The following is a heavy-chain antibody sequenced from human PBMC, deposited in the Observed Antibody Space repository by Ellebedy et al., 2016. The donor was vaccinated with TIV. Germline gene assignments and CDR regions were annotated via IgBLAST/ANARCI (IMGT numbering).Heavy chain of an antibody. CDR2: ISSSGTYI. CDR1: GFTFSDYY. D-gene: IGHD3-3*01. Sequence: GGSLRLSCAASGFTFSDYYMSWIRQAPRKGLDWVSYISSSGTYIYYADSVKGRFTISRDNAKNSVFLQMNSLRADDTSVYYCTGGEWLEDWGQGTLVTVSS. J-gene: IGHJ4*02. V-gene: IGHV3-11*04. CDR3: TGGEWLED.